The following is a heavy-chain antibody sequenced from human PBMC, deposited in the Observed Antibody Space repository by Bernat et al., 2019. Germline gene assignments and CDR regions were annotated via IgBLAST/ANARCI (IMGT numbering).Heavy chain of an antibody. CDR2: IYSSGTT. Sequence: QLHLQESGPGLVKPSATLSLTCTVSGGSVSSSNYYWGWIRQTPGKGLEWFGTIYSSGTTYNPSLKSRVTISVDTSRNQFSLKLSSVTAADTAVYYCARRSASRPWDYWGQGTLVTVSS. CDR3: ARRSASRPWDY. CDR1: GGSVSSSNYY. V-gene: IGHV4-39*01. D-gene: IGHD6-6*01. J-gene: IGHJ4*02.